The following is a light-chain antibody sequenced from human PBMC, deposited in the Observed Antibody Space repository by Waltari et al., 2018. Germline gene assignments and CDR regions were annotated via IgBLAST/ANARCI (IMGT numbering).Light chain of an antibody. V-gene: IGLV3-21*03. CDR1: HIRSKT. CDR2: DDT. Sequence: SYVLTQPPSVSVAPGKTARISCAGRHIRSKTGHWYQPRPGQAPVLVLYDDTVRPSGIPDRISGSDTATLTIARVEAGDEADYYCQVWDSSGDHPVFGGGTRLTVL. J-gene: IGLJ2*01. CDR3: QVWDSSGDHPV.